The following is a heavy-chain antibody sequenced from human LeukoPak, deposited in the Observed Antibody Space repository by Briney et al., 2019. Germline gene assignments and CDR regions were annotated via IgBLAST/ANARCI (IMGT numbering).Heavy chain of an antibody. CDR2: IYYTGIT. CDR1: GGSISSSTYY. CDR3: ARHRSKWLQSSFDY. J-gene: IGHJ4*02. V-gene: IGHV4-39*01. D-gene: IGHD5-24*01. Sequence: KPSETLSLTCTVSGGSISSSTYYWGWIRQPPGKGLEWIGSIYYTGITFYNPSLKSRVTISVDTSKNQFSLKLSSVTAADTSVYYCARHRSKWLQSSFDYWGQGTLVTVSS.